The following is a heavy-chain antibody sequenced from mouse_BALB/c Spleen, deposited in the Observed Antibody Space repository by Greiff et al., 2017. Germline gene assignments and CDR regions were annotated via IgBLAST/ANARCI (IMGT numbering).Heavy chain of an antibody. CDR2: ISSGGST. CDR1: GFTFSSYA. D-gene: IGHD2-14*01. Sequence: EVKLMESGGGLVKPGGSLKLSCAASGFTFSSYAMSWVRQTPEKRLEWVASISSGGSTYYPDSVKGRFTISRDNARNILYLQMSSLRSEDTAMYYCARGDYRYDEGFAYWGQGTLVTVSA. V-gene: IGHV5-6-5*01. CDR3: ARGDYRYDEGFAY. J-gene: IGHJ3*01.